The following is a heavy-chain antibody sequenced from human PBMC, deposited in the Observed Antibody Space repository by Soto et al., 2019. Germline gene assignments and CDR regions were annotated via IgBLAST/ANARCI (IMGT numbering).Heavy chain of an antibody. Sequence: SETLSLTCFVSGYSITAGGYYWSWIRHHPGKGLEWIGSLYSSGSIIYNPSLRSRVSISGDTSSNQFSMSLTSVTAADTARYYCARMYSSGSGWFHPWGQGTLVTVSS. J-gene: IGHJ5*02. CDR2: LYSSGSI. CDR3: ARMYSSGSGWFHP. V-gene: IGHV4-31*03. D-gene: IGHD6-19*01. CDR1: GYSITAGGYY.